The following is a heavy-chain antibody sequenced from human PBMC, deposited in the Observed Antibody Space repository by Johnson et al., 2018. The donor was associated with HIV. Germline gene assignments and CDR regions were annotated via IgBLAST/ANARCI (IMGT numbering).Heavy chain of an antibody. Sequence: QVQLVESGGGVVQPGGSLRLSCAASGFTFSSYGMHWVRQAPGKGLEWVAFIRYDGSNKYYADSVKGRFTISRDNAKNSLFLQMNSLRAEDTAVYYCSRATSGWSLGGAFDIWGQGTMVTVSS. CDR2: IRYDGSNK. CDR1: GFTFSSYG. V-gene: IGHV3-30*02. J-gene: IGHJ3*02. D-gene: IGHD6-19*01. CDR3: SRATSGWSLGGAFDI.